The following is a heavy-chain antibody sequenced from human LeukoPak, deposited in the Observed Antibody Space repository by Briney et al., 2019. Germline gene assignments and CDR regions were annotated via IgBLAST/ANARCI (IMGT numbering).Heavy chain of an antibody. V-gene: IGHV1-8*03. Sequence: ASVKVSCKASGYTFTSYDINWVRQATGQGLEWMGWMNPNSGNTGYAQKFQGRVTITRNTSISTAYMELSSLRSEDTAVYYCARGRWEYYYDSSGYYVVAFDIWGQGTMVTVSS. CDR3: ARGRWEYYYDSSGYYVVAFDI. J-gene: IGHJ3*02. CDR1: GYTFTSYD. D-gene: IGHD3-22*01. CDR2: MNPNSGNT.